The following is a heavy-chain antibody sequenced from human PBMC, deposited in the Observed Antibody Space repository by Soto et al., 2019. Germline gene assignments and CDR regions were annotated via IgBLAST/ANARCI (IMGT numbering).Heavy chain of an antibody. CDR1: GFTFSSYG. J-gene: IGHJ6*02. D-gene: IGHD4-17*01. CDR2: ISYDGSNK. V-gene: IGHV3-30*18. CDR3: AKDGVTTVTHNYYYYGMDV. Sequence: GGSLRLSCAASGFTFSSYGMHWVRQAPGKGLEWVAGISYDGSNKYYADSVKGRFTISRDNSKNTLYLQMNSLRAEDTAVYYCAKDGVTTVTHNYYYYGMDVWGQGTTVTVSS.